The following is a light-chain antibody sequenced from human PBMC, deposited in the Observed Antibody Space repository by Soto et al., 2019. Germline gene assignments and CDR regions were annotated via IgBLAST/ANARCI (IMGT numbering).Light chain of an antibody. CDR2: DVS. J-gene: IGLJ1*01. Sequence: QSVLTQPRSVSGSPGQSVTISCTGTSGDVGYYNYVSWYQQHPGTAPKLMIYDVSMRPSGVPDRFSGSKSGNTASLTISGLQAEDEADYYCCSYAGSYTFYVFGTGTNVTVL. CDR1: SGDVGYYNY. V-gene: IGLV2-11*01. CDR3: CSYAGSYTFYV.